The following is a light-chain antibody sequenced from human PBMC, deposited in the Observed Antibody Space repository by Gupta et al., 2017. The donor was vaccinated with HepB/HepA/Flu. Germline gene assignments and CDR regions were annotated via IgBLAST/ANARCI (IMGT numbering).Light chain of an antibody. V-gene: IGLV3-25*02. Sequence: SYELPQPPSVSVSPGQTARITCSGDALPKQYASWYQQKPGQTPVLGRGEDSERPSGIPERFSGSSSATTVTLTISGVQAEEEADYYCQSADSSGTYVVFGGGTKLTGL. CDR2: EDS. J-gene: IGLJ2*01. CDR1: ALPKQY. CDR3: QSADSSGTYVV.